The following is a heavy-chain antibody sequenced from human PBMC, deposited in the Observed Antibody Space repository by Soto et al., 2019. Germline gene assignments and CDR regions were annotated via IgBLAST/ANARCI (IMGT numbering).Heavy chain of an antibody. CDR1: GFTFSSYA. CDR3: ARDPSSGWYDYYYYYGMDV. Sequence: QVQLVESGGGVVQPGRSLRLSCAASGFTFSSYAMHWVRQAPGKGLEWAAVISYDGSNKYYADSVKGRFTISRDNSKNTLYLQMNSLRAEDTAVYYCARDPSSGWYDYYYYYGMDVWGQGTTVTVSS. CDR2: ISYDGSNK. V-gene: IGHV3-30-3*01. D-gene: IGHD6-19*01. J-gene: IGHJ6*02.